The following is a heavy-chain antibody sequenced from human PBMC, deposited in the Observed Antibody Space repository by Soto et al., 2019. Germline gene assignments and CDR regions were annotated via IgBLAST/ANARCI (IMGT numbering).Heavy chain of an antibody. D-gene: IGHD3-10*01. Sequence: NPSETLSLTCAVYGGSFSGYYWSWIRQPPGKGLEWIGEINHSGSTNYNPSLKSRVTISVDTSKNQFSLKLSSVTAADTAVYYCARLIKIYYGSGSHYRYYYMDVWGKGTTVTVPS. V-gene: IGHV4-34*01. J-gene: IGHJ6*03. CDR3: ARLIKIYYGSGSHYRYYYMDV. CDR2: INHSGST. CDR1: GGSFSGYY.